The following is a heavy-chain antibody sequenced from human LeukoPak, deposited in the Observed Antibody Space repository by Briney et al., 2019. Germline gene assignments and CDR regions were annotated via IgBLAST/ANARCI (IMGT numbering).Heavy chain of an antibody. V-gene: IGHV4-38-2*02. J-gene: IGHJ4*02. CDR3: VRDRELAY. D-gene: IGHD1-1*01. CDR1: GYSISSGYC. CDR2: IYHSGST. Sequence: SETLSLTCTVSGYSISSGYCWGWIRQPPGKGLEWIGSIYHSGSTYYNPSLKSRVTISVDTSKNQFSLKLSSVTAADTAVYYCVRDRELAYWGQGILVTVSS.